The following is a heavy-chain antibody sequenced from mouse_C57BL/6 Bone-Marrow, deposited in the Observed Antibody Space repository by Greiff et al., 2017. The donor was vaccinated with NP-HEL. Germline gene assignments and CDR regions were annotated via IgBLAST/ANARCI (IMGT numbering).Heavy chain of an antibody. D-gene: IGHD2-5*01. Sequence: QVHVKQSGAELVKPGASVKLSCKASGYTFTSYWMHWVKQRPGRGLEWIGRIDPNSGGTKYNEKFKSKATLTVDKPSSTAYMQLSSLTAEDSAIYFCAREGGSYYSKPAWFAYWGQGTLVTVSA. CDR2: IDPNSGGT. V-gene: IGHV1-72*01. CDR3: AREGGSYYSKPAWFAY. CDR1: GYTFTSYW. J-gene: IGHJ3*01.